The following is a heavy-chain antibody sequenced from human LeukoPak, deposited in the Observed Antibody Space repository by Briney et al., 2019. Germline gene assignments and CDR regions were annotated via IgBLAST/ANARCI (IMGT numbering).Heavy chain of an antibody. CDR2: FDPEDGET. J-gene: IGHJ4*02. CDR3: AAFPITMIVVVINTPFDY. D-gene: IGHD3-22*01. CDR1: GYTLTELS. Sequence: GASVKVSCKVSGYTLTELSMHWVRQAPGKGLEWMGGFDPEDGETIYAQKFQGRVTMTEDTSTDTAYMGLSSLRSEDTAVYYCAAFPITMIVVVINTPFDYWGQGTLVTVSS. V-gene: IGHV1-24*01.